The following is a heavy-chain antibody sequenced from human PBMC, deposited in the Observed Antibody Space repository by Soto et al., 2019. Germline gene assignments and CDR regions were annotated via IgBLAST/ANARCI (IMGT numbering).Heavy chain of an antibody. CDR2: ISAYNGDT. CDR3: ARVPSYRPGDY. J-gene: IGHJ4*02. Sequence: QVQLVQSGTEVKIPGASVKVSCKTSGYTFTNYGFIWVRQAPGQGLELMGWISAYNGDTKLPQNFQGRLTLTTDTSTSIASMELRSLRSDDTAVYYCARVPSYRPGDYWGQGTLVTVS. D-gene: IGHD3-10*01. V-gene: IGHV1-18*01. CDR1: GYTFTNYG.